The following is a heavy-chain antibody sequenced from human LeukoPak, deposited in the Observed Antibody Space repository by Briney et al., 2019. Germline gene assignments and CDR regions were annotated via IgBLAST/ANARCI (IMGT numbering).Heavy chain of an antibody. CDR1: GGSFSDYY. Sequence: SETLSLTCAVYGGSFSDYYWSWIRQPPGKGLEWIGEINHSGSTNYNSSLKGRVIISVDTSKNQFSLRLSSVTAADTAAYYCARGRRSGSQVLDFWGQGTLVTVSS. V-gene: IGHV4-34*01. J-gene: IGHJ4*02. CDR3: ARGRRSGSQVLDF. D-gene: IGHD1-26*01. CDR2: INHSGST.